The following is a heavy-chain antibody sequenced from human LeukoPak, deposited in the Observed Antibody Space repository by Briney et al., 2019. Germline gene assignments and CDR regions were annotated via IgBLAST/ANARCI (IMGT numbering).Heavy chain of an antibody. CDR2: IKQDGSEK. J-gene: IGHJ4*02. CDR1: GFTFSSYW. D-gene: IGHD3-22*01. V-gene: IGHV3-7*01. CDR3: ARYLSYYYDSSGYYYSLLFDY. Sequence: GGSLRLSCAASGFTFSSYWMSWVRQAPGKGLEWVANIKQDGSEKYYVDSVKGRFTISRDNAKNSLYLQMSSLRAEDTAVYYCARYLSYYYDSSGYYYSLLFDYWGQGTLVTVSS.